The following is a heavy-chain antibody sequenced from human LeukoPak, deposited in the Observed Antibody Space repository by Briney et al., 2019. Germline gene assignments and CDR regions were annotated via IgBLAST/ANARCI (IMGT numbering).Heavy chain of an antibody. J-gene: IGHJ4*02. CDR2: IYSGGST. CDR3: ARTTYYYDSSGYFDY. Sequence: GGSLRLSCAASGFTVSSNYMSWVRQAPGKGLEWVSVIYSGGSTYYADSVKGRFAISRDNSKNTLYLQMNSLRAEDTAVYYCARTTYYYDSSGYFDYWGQGTLVTVSS. D-gene: IGHD3-22*01. CDR1: GFTVSSNY. V-gene: IGHV3-53*01.